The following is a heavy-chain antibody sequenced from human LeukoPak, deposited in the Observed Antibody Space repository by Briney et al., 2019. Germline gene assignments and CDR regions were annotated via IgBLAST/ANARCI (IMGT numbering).Heavy chain of an antibody. CDR3: AKLGEGGYSYDYLPYYFDY. CDR1: GFTFSSYG. CDR2: ISGSGGSI. V-gene: IGHV3-23*01. Sequence: GGSLRLSCAASGFTFSSYGMSWVRQAPGKGLEWVSAISGSGGSIYYADSVKGRFTISRDNSKNTLYLQMNSLRPEDTAVYYCAKLGEGGYSYDYLPYYFDYWGQGTLVTVSS. D-gene: IGHD5-18*01. J-gene: IGHJ4*02.